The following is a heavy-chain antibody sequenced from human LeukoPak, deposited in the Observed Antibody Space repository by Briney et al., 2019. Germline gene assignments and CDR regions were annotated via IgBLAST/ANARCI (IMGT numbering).Heavy chain of an antibody. CDR1: GFTFSRYW. CDR3: ARDLLGLAAAGTLGSVWFDL. V-gene: IGHV3-7*03. J-gene: IGHJ5*02. Sequence: GGSLPLSCPGSGFTFSRYWMSWVRQAPGKGLAWVAHMKQDGSEKSYVDSVKGRFAIPRDNAKNSLYQQMNSLRAEDTVVYYGARDLLGLAAAGTLGSVWFDLWGQGTLVTVSS. CDR2: MKQDGSEK. D-gene: IGHD6-13*01.